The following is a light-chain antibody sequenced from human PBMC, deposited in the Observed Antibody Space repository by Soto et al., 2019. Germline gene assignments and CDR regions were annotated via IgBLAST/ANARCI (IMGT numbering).Light chain of an antibody. V-gene: IGKV1-5*01. CDR1: QSIGTW. Sequence: IQLPPSPSTLSASVGDRITITFRASQSIGTWLAWYQHRPGEGPKLLIHDASSLESGVPSRFSGSGSATEFSLTISSLESGDSGTYHCQQYATYAPSAFGQGTKVDIK. CDR3: QQYATYAPSA. CDR2: DAS. J-gene: IGKJ1*01.